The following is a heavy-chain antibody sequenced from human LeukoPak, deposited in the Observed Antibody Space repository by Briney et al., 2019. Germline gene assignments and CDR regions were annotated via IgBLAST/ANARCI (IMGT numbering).Heavy chain of an antibody. Sequence: ASVKVSCKASGYTFTSYYMHWVRQAPGPGLEWMGIINPSGGSTSYAQKFQGRVTMTRDTSTSTVYMELSSLRSEDTAVYYCARARVNDFWSGYFDYWGQGTLVTVSS. CDR1: GYTFTSYY. CDR3: ARARVNDFWSGYFDY. D-gene: IGHD3-3*01. V-gene: IGHV1-46*03. J-gene: IGHJ4*02. CDR2: INPSGGST.